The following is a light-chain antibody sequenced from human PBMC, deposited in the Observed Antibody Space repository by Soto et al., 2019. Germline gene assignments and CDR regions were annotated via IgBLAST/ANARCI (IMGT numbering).Light chain of an antibody. CDR2: EVS. J-gene: IGLJ3*02. CDR1: TSDVGGYKY. CDR3: SSYTSSSTGV. V-gene: IGLV2-14*01. Sequence: QSVLTQPASVSGSPGQSITISCTGTTSDVGGYKYVSWYQQHPGKAPKLMIYEVSYRPSGVSNRFSGSKTGNTASLTISGLQAEDEGDYYCSSYTSSSTGVFGGGTQLTVL.